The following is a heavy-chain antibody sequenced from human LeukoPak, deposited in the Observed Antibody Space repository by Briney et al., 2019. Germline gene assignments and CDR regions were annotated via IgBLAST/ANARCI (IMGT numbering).Heavy chain of an antibody. D-gene: IGHD2-15*01. CDR3: AMVVAASTYFDY. V-gene: IGHV1-69*02. CDR1: GSTFTRYY. Sequence: ASVKVSCKASGSTFTRYYIHWVRQAPGQGLEWMGRIIPILGIANYAQKFQGRVTITADKSTSTAYMELSSLRSEDTAVYYCAMVVAASTYFDYWGQGTLVTVSS. CDR2: IIPILGIA. J-gene: IGHJ4*02.